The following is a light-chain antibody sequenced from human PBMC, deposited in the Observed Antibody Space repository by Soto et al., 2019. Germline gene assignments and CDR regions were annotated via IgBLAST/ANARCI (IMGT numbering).Light chain of an antibody. CDR1: QSISIY. CDR3: QQSYSTHLT. J-gene: IGKJ5*01. V-gene: IGKV1-39*01. Sequence: DIQMTQSPSSLSASVGDRVTITCRASQSISIYLNWYQQKPGKAPKLLIYAASSLQSGVPSRFSGSGSGTDFTLTISSLQPEDFATYYCQQSYSTHLTFGQGTRLEI. CDR2: AAS.